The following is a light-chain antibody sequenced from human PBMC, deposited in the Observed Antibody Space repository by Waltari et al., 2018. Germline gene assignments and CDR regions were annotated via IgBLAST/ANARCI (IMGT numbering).Light chain of an antibody. CDR3: QQRSNWPYT. V-gene: IGKV3-11*01. J-gene: IGKJ2*01. CDR1: QSVSSY. CDR2: DAS. Sequence: EIVLTQSPATLSLSPGDRATLSCRASQSVSSYLAWYQPKPGQAPRLLIYDASNRATGIPARFSGSGSGTDFTLTISSLEPEDFAVYYCQQRSNWPYTFGQGTKLEIK.